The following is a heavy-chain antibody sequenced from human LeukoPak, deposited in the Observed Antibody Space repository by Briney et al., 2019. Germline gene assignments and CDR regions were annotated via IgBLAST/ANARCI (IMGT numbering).Heavy chain of an antibody. Sequence: PSETLSLTCTVSGYSISSGYYWAWIRQPPGKGLEWIGSIYHSGGTYNNPSLKSRLTMSVDTSKNQFSLKLSSVTAADTAVYYCARDAGDYYDSSGYYSDYFDYWGQGTLVTVSS. J-gene: IGHJ4*02. D-gene: IGHD3-22*01. V-gene: IGHV4-38-2*02. CDR1: GYSISSGYY. CDR2: IYHSGGT. CDR3: ARDAGDYYDSSGYYSDYFDY.